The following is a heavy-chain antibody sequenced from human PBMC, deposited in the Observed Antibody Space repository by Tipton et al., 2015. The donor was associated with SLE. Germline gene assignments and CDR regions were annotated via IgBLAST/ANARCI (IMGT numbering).Heavy chain of an antibody. CDR1: GGSIISNNW. D-gene: IGHD3-16*01. J-gene: IGHJ4*02. V-gene: IGHV4-4*02. CDR2: IYHSGGT. Sequence: TLSLTCAVSGGSIISNNWWSWVRQPPGKGLEWIGEIYHSGGTNYNPSLRSRVTISIDKSKKQFSLELSSVTAADTAVYYCAREYEVWASFDYWGQGTLVTVSS. CDR3: AREYEVWASFDY.